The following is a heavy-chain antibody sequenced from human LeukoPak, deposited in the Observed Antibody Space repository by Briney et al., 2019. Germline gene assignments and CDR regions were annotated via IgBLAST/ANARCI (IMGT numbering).Heavy chain of an antibody. CDR3: ATGSGWYVFFDY. V-gene: IGHV1-24*01. CDR1: GYTLTELS. CDR2: FYPEDGET. J-gene: IGHJ4*02. Sequence: ASVKVSCKVSGYTLTELSMHWVRQAPGKRLEWMGGFYPEDGETIYAQKFQGRVTMTEDTSTNTAYMELSSLRSEDTAVYYCATGSGWYVFFDYWGQGTLVTVSS. D-gene: IGHD6-19*01.